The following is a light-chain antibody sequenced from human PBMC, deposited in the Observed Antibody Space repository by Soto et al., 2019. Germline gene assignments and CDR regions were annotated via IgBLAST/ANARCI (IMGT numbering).Light chain of an antibody. CDR1: PSVLSSSNNKNY. J-gene: IGKJ2*01. CDR2: WAS. Sequence: DFVMTQTPDSLAVSLGERATINCKSSPSVLSSSNNKNYLAWYQQKPGQPPKLLIYWASTRDSGVPDRFSGSGSGTDFTLTISSLQAEDVAVYYCQQYYSTPYTFGQGPKVDIK. V-gene: IGKV4-1*01. CDR3: QQYYSTPYT.